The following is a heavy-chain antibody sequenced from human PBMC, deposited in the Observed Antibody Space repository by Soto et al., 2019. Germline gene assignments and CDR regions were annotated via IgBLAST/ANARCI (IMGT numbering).Heavy chain of an antibody. J-gene: IGHJ3*01. V-gene: IGHV3-23*01. Sequence: EVQLLESGGGLVQPGGSLRLSCAASGFTFNSYAMHWVRQAPGKGLEWVSGISGFSAGSASTYFADSVKGRFIISRDNSNNTLYPQMNNLRAEDTALYYCARVPLFFGLDAFDLWGHATLVTVSS. CDR3: ARVPLFFGLDAFDL. CDR2: ISGFSAGSAST. CDR1: GFTFNSYA. D-gene: IGHD3-10*01.